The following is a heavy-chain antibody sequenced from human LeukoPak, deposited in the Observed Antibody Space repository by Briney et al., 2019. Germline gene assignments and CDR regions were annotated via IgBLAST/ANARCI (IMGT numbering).Heavy chain of an antibody. CDR1: GFTVSSNY. J-gene: IGHJ4*02. CDR2: IYSGGST. CDR3: ARDGRRDGYNFDY. V-gene: IGHV3-53*01. Sequence: GGSLRLSCAASGFTVSSNYMSWVRQAPGKGLEWVSVIYSGGSTYYADSVKGRFTISRDNSKNTLYLQMNSLGAEDTAVYYCARDGRRDGYNFDYWGQGTLVTVSS. D-gene: IGHD5-24*01.